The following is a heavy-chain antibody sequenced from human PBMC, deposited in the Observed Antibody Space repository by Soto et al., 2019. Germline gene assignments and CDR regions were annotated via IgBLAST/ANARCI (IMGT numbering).Heavy chain of an antibody. J-gene: IGHJ5*02. V-gene: IGHV1-69*10. CDR2: IIPILGIA. Sequence: ASVKVSCKASGDTFSSYAISWVRQAPGQGLEWMGGIIPILGIANYAQKFQGRVTITADKSTSTAYMELSSLRSEDTAVYYCARIEGYSTGSWFDPWGQGTLVTVSS. CDR1: GDTFSSYA. CDR3: ARIEGYSTGSWFDP. D-gene: IGHD4-4*01.